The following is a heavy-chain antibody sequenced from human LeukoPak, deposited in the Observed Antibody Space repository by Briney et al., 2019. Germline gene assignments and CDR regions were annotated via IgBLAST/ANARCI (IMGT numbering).Heavy chain of an antibody. J-gene: IGHJ4*02. CDR3: TRDRIQSDY. Sequence: GGSLRLSCTASGFTFGDYSMTGFRQAPGKGLEWVSFIRGKASGGTAEYAASVRGRFTVSRDDSRSVAYLQMNSLKTEDTAIYYCTRDRIQSDYWGQGTLVTVSS. CDR2: IRGKASGGTA. D-gene: IGHD4-11*01. V-gene: IGHV3-49*03. CDR1: GFTFGDYS.